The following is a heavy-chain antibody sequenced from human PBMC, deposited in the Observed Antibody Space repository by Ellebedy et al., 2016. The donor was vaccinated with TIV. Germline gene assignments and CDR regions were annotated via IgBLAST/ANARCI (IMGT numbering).Heavy chain of an antibody. J-gene: IGHJ6*02. D-gene: IGHD3-10*01. CDR2: IYHSGST. CDR3: ARAGSGMDV. Sequence: SETLSLTXTVSGYSISSGYYWGWIRQPPGKGLEWIGSIYHSGSTYYNPSLKSRVTISVDTSKNQFSLKLSSVTAADTAVYYCARAGSGMDVWGQGTTVTVSS. CDR1: GYSISSGYY. V-gene: IGHV4-38-2*02.